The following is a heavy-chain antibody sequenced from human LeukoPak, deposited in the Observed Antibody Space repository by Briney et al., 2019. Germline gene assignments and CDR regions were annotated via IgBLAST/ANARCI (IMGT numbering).Heavy chain of an antibody. CDR1: GFTVSSNY. CDR3: ARGPYDSSGYRSSWFDP. V-gene: IGHV3-53*05. J-gene: IGHJ5*02. Sequence: GGSLRLSCAASGFTVSSNYMSWVRPAPGQGLEWVSVIYSGGSTYYADSVTGRFTISRDNSKNTLYLQMNSLRAEDTAVYYCARGPYDSSGYRSSWFDPWGQGTLVTVSS. CDR2: IYSGGST. D-gene: IGHD3-22*01.